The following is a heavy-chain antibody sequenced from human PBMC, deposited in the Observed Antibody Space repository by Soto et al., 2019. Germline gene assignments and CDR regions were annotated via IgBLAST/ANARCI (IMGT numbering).Heavy chain of an antibody. CDR2: IIPIFGTA. CDR3: ARCSNKLLPPVASDYGMDV. J-gene: IGHJ6*02. V-gene: IGHV1-69*01. Sequence: QVQLVQSGAEVKKPGSSVTVSCKASGGTFSSYAISWVRQAPGQGLEWMGGIIPIFGTANYAQKFQGRVTITADESTSTAYRELSSLSSEDTAGYYCARCSNKLLPPVASDYGMDVWGQGTTVTVSS. D-gene: IGHD2-15*01. CDR1: GGTFSSYA.